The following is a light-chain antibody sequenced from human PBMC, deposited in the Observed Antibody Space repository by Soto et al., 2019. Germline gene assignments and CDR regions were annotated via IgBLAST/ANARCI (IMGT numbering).Light chain of an antibody. CDR1: QSISYN. Sequence: EIVMTQSPATLSMSPGERATLSCRASQSISYNLAWYQQKPGQAPRLLIYGASTRATGIPARSSGSGSGTDFTLTISSLQSEDFAIYYCQQYNNWPPLYTFGQGTKLENK. J-gene: IGKJ2*01. CDR2: GAS. CDR3: QQYNNWPPLYT. V-gene: IGKV3-15*01.